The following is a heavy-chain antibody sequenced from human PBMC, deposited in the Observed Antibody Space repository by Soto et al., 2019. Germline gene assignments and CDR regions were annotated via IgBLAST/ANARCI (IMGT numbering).Heavy chain of an antibody. Sequence: QVVESGGGLVMPGQSLRLSCAGSGFTFRDYAVAWFRQTPGKGLECIGFIRSERYGGTADYAASVRGRFIISRDDYTGVAYLQMASLRSGDTAVYHCTLIPRNGRGAPFASWGQGTLVTVAS. D-gene: IGHD2-15*01. J-gene: IGHJ5*01. CDR2: IRSERYGGTA. V-gene: IGHV3-49*05. CDR1: GFTFRDYA. CDR3: TLIPRNGRGAPFAS.